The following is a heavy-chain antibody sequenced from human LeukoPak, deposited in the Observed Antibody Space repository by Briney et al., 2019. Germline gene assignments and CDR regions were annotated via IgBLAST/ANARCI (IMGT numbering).Heavy chain of an antibody. CDR1: GFTFSSYW. CDR2: IKQDGSEK. Sequence: QTGGSLRLSCAASGFTFSSYWMSWVRQAPGKGLEWVANIKQDGSEKYYVDSVKGRFTISRDNAKNSLYLQMNSLRAEDTAVYYCARARVMYNWNDNWFDPWGQGTLVTVSS. CDR3: ARARVMYNWNDNWFDP. D-gene: IGHD1-1*01. J-gene: IGHJ5*02. V-gene: IGHV3-7*01.